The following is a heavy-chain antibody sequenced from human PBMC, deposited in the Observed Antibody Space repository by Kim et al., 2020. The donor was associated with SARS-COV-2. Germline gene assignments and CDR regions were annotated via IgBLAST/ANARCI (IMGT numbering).Heavy chain of an antibody. V-gene: IGHV3-74*01. Sequence: TSYADSVKGRVTISRDNAKNTLYLQMNSLRAEDTAVYYCVRLVVAAPFDFWGQGTLVTVSS. J-gene: IGHJ4*02. CDR3: VRLVVAAPFDF. CDR2: T. D-gene: IGHD2-15*01.